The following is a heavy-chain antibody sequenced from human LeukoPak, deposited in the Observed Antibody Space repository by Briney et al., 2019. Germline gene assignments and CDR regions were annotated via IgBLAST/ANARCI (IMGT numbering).Heavy chain of an antibody. CDR3: AGLYYDINHSFDY. Sequence: ASVKVSCEASGYTFTAYYIHWVRQAPGQGLEWMGWINPTTRGTNYAQKFQGRVTMTGDTSISTVYMELSRLTSDDTAVYYCAGLYYDINHSFDYWGQGTLVTVSS. CDR1: GYTFTAYY. V-gene: IGHV1-2*02. D-gene: IGHD3-22*01. CDR2: INPTTRGT. J-gene: IGHJ4*02.